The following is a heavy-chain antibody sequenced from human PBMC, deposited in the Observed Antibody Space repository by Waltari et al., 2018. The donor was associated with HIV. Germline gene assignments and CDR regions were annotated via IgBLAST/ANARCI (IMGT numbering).Heavy chain of an antibody. J-gene: IGHJ2*01. CDR1: GFTFNLYA. Sequence: EEQMVESGGRLIQPGGSMRLPCGAFGFTFNLYAMHRGPQAPGKGLEWVSVISASGCTTNYADSVKCRFTISRDNPKNTLFLQMKTLRVEDTAVYFCAKSPNSPMAVRNYYYFDLWGRGTLVTVSS. D-gene: IGHD3-22*01. CDR3: AKSPNSPMAVRNYYYFDL. CDR2: ISASGCTT. V-gene: IGHV3-23*04.